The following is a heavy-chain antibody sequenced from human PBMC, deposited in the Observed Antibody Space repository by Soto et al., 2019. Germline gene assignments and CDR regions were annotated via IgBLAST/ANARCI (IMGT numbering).Heavy chain of an antibody. V-gene: IGHV1-69*01. D-gene: IGHD3-10*01. J-gene: IGHJ5*02. CDR3: VNVSSMVRGVMVNWFDP. CDR1: GGTFSSSA. CDR2: IVPMYGPA. Sequence: QVQLVQSGAEVKKPGSSVTVSCTASGGTFSSSAINLVRQAPGQGLEWMGGIVPMYGPAKYAQKFQGRVTITDDDSTRTACMQLSSMGAEDTAGYSCVNVSSMVRGVMVNWFDPWGQGTLVTVSS.